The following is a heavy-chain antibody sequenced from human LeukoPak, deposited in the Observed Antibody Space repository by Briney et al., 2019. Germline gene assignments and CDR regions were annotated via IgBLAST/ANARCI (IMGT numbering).Heavy chain of an antibody. CDR2: INTNNGST. CDR3: ARKRCTGDCYLFDP. V-gene: IGHV1-18*01. Sequence: ALVKVSCKASGYTFSTYGLMWVRQAPGQGLEWMGWINTNNGSTNYAQKFQGRVTMTTDTSTSTGYMELRSLRSDDTAVYYCARKRCTGDCYLFDPWGQGTLVTVSS. D-gene: IGHD2-21*02. J-gene: IGHJ5*02. CDR1: GYTFSTYG.